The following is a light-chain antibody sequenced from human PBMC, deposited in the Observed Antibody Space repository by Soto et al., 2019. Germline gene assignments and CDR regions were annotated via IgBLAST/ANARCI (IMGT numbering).Light chain of an antibody. CDR1: SSDFGGYDF. V-gene: IGLV2-11*01. CDR3: CSYSGSYTSPLV. Sequence: QSALTQPRSVSGSPGQSVTISCTGTSSDFGGYDFVSWYQQHPGKAPKLMIYDVSKRPSGVPDRFSGSKSGNTASLTISGLQAEDEADYYCCSYSGSYTSPLVFGGGTKVTVL. J-gene: IGLJ1*01. CDR2: DVS.